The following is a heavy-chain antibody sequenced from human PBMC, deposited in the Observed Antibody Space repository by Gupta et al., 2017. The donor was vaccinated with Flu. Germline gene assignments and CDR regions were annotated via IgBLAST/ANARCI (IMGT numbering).Heavy chain of an antibody. CDR3: ARDHADNAVVPSALMNYNWYDP. Sequence: REYPGKGLELVSYSSSSGSHTYYIDSVRGRLTISRENAKNALDLQMNSLRAEDTAVYFCARDHADNAVVPSALMNYNWYDPWGEGALGAVSS. V-gene: IGHV3-11*01. D-gene: IGHD2-2*01. J-gene: IGHJ5*02. CDR2: SSSSGSHT.